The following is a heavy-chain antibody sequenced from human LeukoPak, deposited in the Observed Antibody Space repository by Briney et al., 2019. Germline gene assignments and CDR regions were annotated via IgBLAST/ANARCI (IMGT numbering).Heavy chain of an antibody. CDR3: ARLGWEQTRVY. Sequence: SETLSLTCAVSGGSFIGYYWSWIRQPPGKGLEWIGEINHSGSTNYNPSLKSRVTISVDTSKNQFSLKLSSVTAADTAVYYCARLGWEQTRVYWGQGTLVTVSS. V-gene: IGHV4-34*01. J-gene: IGHJ4*02. D-gene: IGHD1-26*01. CDR2: INHSGST. CDR1: GGSFIGYY.